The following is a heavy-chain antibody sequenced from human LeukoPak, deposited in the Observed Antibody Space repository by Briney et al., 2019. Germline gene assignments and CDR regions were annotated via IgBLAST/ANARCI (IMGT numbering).Heavy chain of an antibody. CDR1: GFSVTSNY. J-gene: IGHJ6*03. CDR3: ARARNDYSNVLYYYYYYMHV. D-gene: IGHD4-11*01. Sequence: GGSLRLSCAASGFSVTSNYMSWVSQAPGKGLQWVSIIYSGGSTYYADSVKGRFTISRDNSKNTLYLQMNSLRAEDTAVYYCARARNDYSNVLYYYYYYMHVWGKGTTVTVSS. V-gene: IGHV3-53*01. CDR2: IYSGGST.